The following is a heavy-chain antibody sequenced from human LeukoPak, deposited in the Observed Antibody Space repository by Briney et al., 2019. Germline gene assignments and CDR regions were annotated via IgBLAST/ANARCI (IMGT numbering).Heavy chain of an antibody. CDR1: GFTFSSYS. CDR2: IRKDGGEE. CDR3: ARIPNAYCFDS. Sequence: GGSLRLSCAASGFTFSSYSMSWVRQAPGKGLEWVASIRKDGGEEFYVDSVKGRFTISRDNARNSLYLQLNSLRVEDTAVYYCARIPNAYCFDSWGQGSLVTVSS. D-gene: IGHD3-16*01. J-gene: IGHJ4*02. V-gene: IGHV3-7*01.